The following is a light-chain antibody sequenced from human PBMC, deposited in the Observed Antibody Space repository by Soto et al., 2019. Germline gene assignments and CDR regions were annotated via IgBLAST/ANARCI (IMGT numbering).Light chain of an antibody. Sequence: QSVLTQPPSVSGAPGQRVTISCTGSSSNIGAGYDVHWYQQLPGTAPKLLIYGNSNRPSGVPDRFSGSKSGTSASLAITGLQAEDEAEYFCCSSAPESTYVFGNGTKVTVL. CDR1: SSNIGAGYD. CDR3: CSSAPESTYV. V-gene: IGLV1-40*01. CDR2: GNS. J-gene: IGLJ1*01.